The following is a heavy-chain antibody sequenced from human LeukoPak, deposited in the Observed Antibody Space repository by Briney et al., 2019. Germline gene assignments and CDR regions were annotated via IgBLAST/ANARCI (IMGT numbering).Heavy chain of an antibody. D-gene: IGHD3-22*01. CDR3: AREGIRRYYYDSSGYYLKRPSTYYFDY. V-gene: IGHV4-61*02. CDR1: GGSISSGSYY. J-gene: IGHJ4*02. Sequence: PSQTLSLTCTVSGGSISSGSYYWSWIRQPAGKGLEWIGRIYTSGSTNYNPSLKSRLTISVDTSKNQFSLKLSSVTAADTAVYYCAREGIRRYYYDSSGYYLKRPSTYYFDYWGQGTLVTVSS. CDR2: IYTSGST.